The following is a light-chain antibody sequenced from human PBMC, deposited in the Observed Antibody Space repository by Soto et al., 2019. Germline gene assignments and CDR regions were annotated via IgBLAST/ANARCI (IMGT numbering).Light chain of an antibody. J-gene: IGKJ1*01. CDR3: QQYNNWPRT. CDR1: QSVSSN. Sequence: EILLTHSPATLSLSPPGRVSLSGSASQSVSSNFAWYQQKPGQAPRLLIYGASTRATGIPARFSGSGSGTEFPLTISSLQSEDFAVYYCQQYNNWPRTFGQGTKVDTK. V-gene: IGKV3-15*01. CDR2: GAS.